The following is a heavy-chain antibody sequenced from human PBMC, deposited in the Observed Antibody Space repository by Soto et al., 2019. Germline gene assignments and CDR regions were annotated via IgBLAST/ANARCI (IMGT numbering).Heavy chain of an antibody. V-gene: IGHV1-18*01. D-gene: IGHD4-17*01. CDR2: ISAYNGNT. CDR3: ARVTTLTTLPGWFAP. Sequence: ASVKVSCKASGYTFTGYGISWVRQAPGQGLEWMGWISAYNGNTNYAQKLQGRVTMTTDTSTSTAYMELRSLRSVDTAVYYCARVTTLTTLPGWFAPSGQGTLVTVSS. CDR1: GYTFTGYG. J-gene: IGHJ5*02.